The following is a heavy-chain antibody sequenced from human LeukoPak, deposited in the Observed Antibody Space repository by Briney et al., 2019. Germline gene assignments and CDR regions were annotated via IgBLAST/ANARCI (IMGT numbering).Heavy chain of an antibody. J-gene: IGHJ6*02. V-gene: IGHV3-33*01. CDR3: ARERSYCGGDCSLSYYYYGMDV. D-gene: IGHD2-21*02. CDR2: IWYDGSNK. Sequence: GGSLRLSCAASGFTFSSYGMHWVRQAPGKGLEWVAVIWYDGSNKYYADSVKGRFTISRDNSKNTLYLQMNSLRAEDTAVYYCARERSYCGGDCSLSYYYYGMDVWGQGTTDPVSS. CDR1: GFTFSSYG.